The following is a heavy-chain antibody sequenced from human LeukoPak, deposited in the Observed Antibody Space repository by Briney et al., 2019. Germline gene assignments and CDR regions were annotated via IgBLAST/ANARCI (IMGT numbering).Heavy chain of an antibody. CDR2: IYPGDSDT. J-gene: IGHJ4*02. CDR1: GYSFTSYW. Sequence: GESLKISCKGSGYSFTSYWIGWVRQMPGKGLEWMGIIYPGDSDTRYSPSFQGHVTISADKSISTAYLQWSSLKASATAIISFARHRGWYNRDFDCWGQGTLVTVSS. D-gene: IGHD6-19*01. CDR3: ARHRGWYNRDFDC. V-gene: IGHV5-51*01.